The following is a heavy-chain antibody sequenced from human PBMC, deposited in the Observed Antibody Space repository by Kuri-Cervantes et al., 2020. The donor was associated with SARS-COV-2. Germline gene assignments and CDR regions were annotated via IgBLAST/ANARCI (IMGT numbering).Heavy chain of an antibody. V-gene: IGHV3-23*01. J-gene: IGHJ4*02. CDR2: IRGSGGST. D-gene: IGHD4-17*01. Sequence: GGSLRLSCAASGFTFSSYAMSWVRQSPGEGLEWVSAIRGSGGSTYYDDSGKCQFTISRDNYQRTLYLQMSSLRAEDTAVYYCSNWLYGDYGLLDYWGQGTLVTVSS. CDR3: SNWLYGDYGLLDY. CDR1: GFTFSSYA.